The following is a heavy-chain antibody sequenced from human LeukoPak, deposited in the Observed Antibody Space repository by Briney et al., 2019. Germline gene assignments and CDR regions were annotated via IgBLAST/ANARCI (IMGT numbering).Heavy chain of an antibody. J-gene: IGHJ3*02. CDR2: IKQDGSEK. V-gene: IGHV3-7*01. CDR3: ARVGSTSSGEAFDI. Sequence: GGSLRLSCAASGFTFSSYWMTWVRQAPGKGLEWVANIKQDGSEKYYVDSVKGRFTISRDNAKNSLYPQMNSLRAEDTAVYYCARVGSTSSGEAFDIWGQGTMVTVSS. CDR1: GFTFSSYW. D-gene: IGHD6-6*01.